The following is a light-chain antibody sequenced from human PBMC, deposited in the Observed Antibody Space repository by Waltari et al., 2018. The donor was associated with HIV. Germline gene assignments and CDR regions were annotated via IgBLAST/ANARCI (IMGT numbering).Light chain of an antibody. V-gene: IGLV2-23*02. CDR1: TSVVGGYNL. Sequence: QSALTQPASVSGSPGQSITISGTGTTSVVGGYNLVSCLQQHPATVPTPVLFGFTKRHSAVFLLYAGSNRGNRASLRIGGHQAEYEANHDCYAYAVNSTWMFGGGTKLAVL. CDR2: GFT. CDR3: YAYAVNSTWM. J-gene: IGLJ3*02.